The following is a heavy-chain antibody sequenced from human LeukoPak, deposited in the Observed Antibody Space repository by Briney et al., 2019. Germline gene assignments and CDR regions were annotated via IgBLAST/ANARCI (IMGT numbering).Heavy chain of an antibody. CDR3: ARAPRGIFDY. D-gene: IGHD3-16*01. CDR2: TYYRSKWYN. CDR1: GDTVSSNSAA. Sequence: SQTPSLTCAISGDTVSSNSAAWNWIGQSPSRGLEWLGRTYYRSKWYNDYAVSVKSRITINPDTSKNQFSLQLDSVTPEDTAVYYCARAPRGIFDYWGQGTLVTVSS. V-gene: IGHV6-1*01. J-gene: IGHJ4*02.